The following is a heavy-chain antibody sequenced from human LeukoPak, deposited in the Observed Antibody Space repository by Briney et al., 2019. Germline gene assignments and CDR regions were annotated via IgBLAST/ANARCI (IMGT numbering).Heavy chain of an antibody. V-gene: IGHV3-7*01. J-gene: IGHJ4*02. CDR3: ARDIAAGSRPFDY. Sequence: GGSLRLSCAASGFTFSSYWMRWVRQAPGKGLEWVANIKQDGSEKYYVDSVKGRFPISRDNAKNSLYLQMNSLRAEDTAVYYCARDIAAGSRPFDYWGQGTLVTVSS. CDR2: IKQDGSEK. CDR1: GFTFSSYW. D-gene: IGHD6-13*01.